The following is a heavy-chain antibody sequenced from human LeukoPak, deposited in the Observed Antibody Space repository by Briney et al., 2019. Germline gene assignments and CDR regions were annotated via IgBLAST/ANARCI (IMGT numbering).Heavy chain of an antibody. CDR1: GYSINSGYY. CDR2: FEHRGST. J-gene: IGHJ4*02. V-gene: IGHV4-38-2*02. D-gene: IGHD5-18*01. Sequence: SDTLSLTCTVSGYSINSGYYWGWLRPPPGKGLEWIGNFEHRGSTYYNPSLKSRVTISVDTSKSHFSLKLSSVTAADTALYFCASRGVDTAMALNFDSGGKGTLATVSP. CDR3: ASRGVDTAMALNFDS.